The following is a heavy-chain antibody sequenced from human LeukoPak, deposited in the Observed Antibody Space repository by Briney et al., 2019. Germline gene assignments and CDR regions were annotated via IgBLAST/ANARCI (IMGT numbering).Heavy chain of an antibody. CDR2: ISSSSSYI. J-gene: IGHJ4*02. Sequence: GGSLRLDWAPSGFTFSSYSMNWVRQAPGKGLEWVSSISSSSSYIYYADSVKGRFTISRDNAKNSLYLQMNSLRAEDTAVYYCAVRYCSSTSCSLFWGQGTLVTVSS. V-gene: IGHV3-21*01. D-gene: IGHD2-2*01. CDR1: GFTFSSYS. CDR3: AVRYCSSTSCSLF.